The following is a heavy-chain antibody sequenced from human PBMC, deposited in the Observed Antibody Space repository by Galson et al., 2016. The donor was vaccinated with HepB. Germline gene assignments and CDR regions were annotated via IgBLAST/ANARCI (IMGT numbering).Heavy chain of an antibody. CDR2: VSPSGIT. V-gene: IGHV4-39*01. J-gene: IGHJ4*02. Sequence: SETLSLTCTVSGASISSNTYFCGWLRQPPGKALEWIGAVSPSGITYYNPSLKSRVAMSADTSKNQFSLKLNSVTAADTAVYYCARPHPSSSGSPYYFDYWGPGTLVSVSS. CDR1: GASISSNTYF. D-gene: IGHD6-19*01. CDR3: ARPHPSSSGSPYYFDY.